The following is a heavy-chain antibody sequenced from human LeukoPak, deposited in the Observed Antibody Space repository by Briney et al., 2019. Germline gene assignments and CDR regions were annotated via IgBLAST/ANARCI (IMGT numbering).Heavy chain of an antibody. Sequence: PGGSLRLSCAASGFTVSSNYMSWVRQAPGKGPEWVANMNQDGSEKYYVDSVKGRFTISRDNAKNSLYLQMNSLRAEDTAVYYCLLEWYDAFDIWGQGTMVTVSS. CDR3: LLEWYDAFDI. CDR2: MNQDGSEK. J-gene: IGHJ3*02. D-gene: IGHD3-3*01. CDR1: GFTVSSNY. V-gene: IGHV3-7*01.